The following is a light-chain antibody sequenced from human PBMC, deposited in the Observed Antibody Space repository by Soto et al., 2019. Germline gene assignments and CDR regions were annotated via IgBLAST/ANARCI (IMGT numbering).Light chain of an antibody. CDR1: SSNIGAGYD. V-gene: IGLV1-40*01. Sequence: QSVLTQPPSVSGAPGQRVTISCTGSSSNIGAGYDVHWYQQLPGTAPKLLIYGNSNRPSGVSHRFSGSKSGDTASLTISGLQAEDEADYYCTSYTSSTPFYVFGTGTKVTVL. CDR2: GNS. CDR3: TSYTSSTPFYV. J-gene: IGLJ1*01.